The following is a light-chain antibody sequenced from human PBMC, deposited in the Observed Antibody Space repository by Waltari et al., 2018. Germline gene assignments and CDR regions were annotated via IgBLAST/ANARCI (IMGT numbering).Light chain of an antibody. Sequence: EIMLTQSPGTLSLSPGERATLSCRASQSISKYLAWYQHKPGQAPRLLIYDASIRATGIPDSFSGSGYGTDFSLTISRLEPEDYAVYYCQKYGSLPATFGRGTKVEIK. CDR3: QKYGSLPAT. CDR2: DAS. J-gene: IGKJ1*01. V-gene: IGKV3-20*01. CDR1: QSISKY.